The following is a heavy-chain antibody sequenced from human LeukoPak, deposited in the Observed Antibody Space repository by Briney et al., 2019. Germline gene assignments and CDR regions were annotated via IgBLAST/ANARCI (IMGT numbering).Heavy chain of an antibody. CDR2: IYTSGST. V-gene: IGHV4-4*07. D-gene: IGHD2-2*01. CDR1: GGSITSNY. J-gene: IGHJ6*03. Sequence: SETLSLTCTVSGGSITSNYWSWIRQPAGKGLEWIGRIYTSGSTNYNPSLKSRVTISVDTSKNQFSLKLSSVTAADTAVYYCARVRHCSSTSCYAYYYYYMDVWGKGTTVTVSS. CDR3: ARVRHCSSTSCYAYYYYYMDV.